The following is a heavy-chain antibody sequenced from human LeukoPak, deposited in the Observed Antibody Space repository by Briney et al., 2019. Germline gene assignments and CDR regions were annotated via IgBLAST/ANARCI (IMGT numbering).Heavy chain of an antibody. Sequence: GGSLRLSCAASGFTFSSYAMHWVRQARGKGLEWVSAISGSGGTTYYADSVKGRFTISRDNSKNTLYLQMNSLRAEDTAVYYCAKDSGIYSGYDPDAFDIWGQGTMVTVSS. CDR1: GFTFSSYA. V-gene: IGHV3-23*01. CDR3: AKDSGIYSGYDPDAFDI. D-gene: IGHD5-12*01. J-gene: IGHJ3*02. CDR2: ISGSGGTT.